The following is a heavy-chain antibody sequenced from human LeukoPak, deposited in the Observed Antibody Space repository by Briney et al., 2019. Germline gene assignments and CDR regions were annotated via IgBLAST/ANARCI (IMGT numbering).Heavy chain of an antibody. V-gene: IGHV4-39*07. CDR1: GGSISSSSYY. Sequence: SETLSLTCTVSGGSISSSSYYWGWIRQPPGKGLEWIGSIYYSGSTYYNPSLKSRVTISVDTSKNQFSLKLSSVTAADTAVYYCARHVGAGYSSGWSEYFQHWGQGTLVTVSS. J-gene: IGHJ1*01. CDR2: IYYSGST. CDR3: ARHVGAGYSSGWSEYFQH. D-gene: IGHD6-19*01.